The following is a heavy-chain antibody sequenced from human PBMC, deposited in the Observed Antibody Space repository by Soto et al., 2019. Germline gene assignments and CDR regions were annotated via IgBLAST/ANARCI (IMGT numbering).Heavy chain of an antibody. CDR3: AAAMGFGYYYGMDV. D-gene: IGHD5-18*01. Sequence: SETLSLTCTVSGGSISSYYWSWIRQPPGKGLEWIGYVHDSWGSHYNPFLKSRVAISLDTSKSQFSLKLTSVTATDTAVYYCAAAMGFGYYYGMDVWGQGTTVTVS. CDR2: VHDSWGS. V-gene: IGHV4-59*08. CDR1: GGSISSYY. J-gene: IGHJ6*02.